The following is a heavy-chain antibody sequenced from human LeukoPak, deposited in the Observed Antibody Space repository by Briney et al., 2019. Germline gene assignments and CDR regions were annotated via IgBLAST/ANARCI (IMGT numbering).Heavy chain of an antibody. J-gene: IGHJ5*02. CDR3: VRGQIGVSVIVH. D-gene: IGHD3-22*01. V-gene: IGHV3-74*01. CDR1: GFTFSDYW. CDR2: IKGDGSET. Sequence: PGGSLRLSYAASGFTFSDYWMHWVRQVPGKGLVWVSRIKGDGSETNYADSVKGRFTISRDNAKNTLFLQMNSLRVEDTAVYYCVRGQIGVSVIVHWGQGTLVTVSS.